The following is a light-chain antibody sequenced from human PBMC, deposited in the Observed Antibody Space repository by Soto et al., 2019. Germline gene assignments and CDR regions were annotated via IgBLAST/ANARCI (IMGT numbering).Light chain of an antibody. CDR1: QNVAHF. V-gene: IGKV1-39*01. J-gene: IGKJ5*01. CDR3: QQNYSPPPIT. CDR2: ATS. Sequence: QVPQSPSSLPPSERDRLAITCRASQNVAHFLNWYQQKPGKAPKLLIYATSSLHSGVPSRFSGSGFGTDFTLTISSLQTEDFATYYCQQNYSPPPITFGQGTRLEIK.